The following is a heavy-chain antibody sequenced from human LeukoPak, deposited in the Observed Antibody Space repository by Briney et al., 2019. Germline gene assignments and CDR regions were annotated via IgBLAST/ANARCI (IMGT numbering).Heavy chain of an antibody. J-gene: IGHJ1*01. V-gene: IGHV1-46*01. D-gene: IGHD3-10*01. CDR1: GYSFTSYY. Sequence: ASVKVSCKASGYSFTSYYMHWVRQAPGRGLEWMGIINPSGGSTSYAQKFQGRVTMTRDTSTSTVYMELSSLRSEDTAVYYCARDYGAAAEYFQHWGQGTLVTVSS. CDR2: INPSGGST. CDR3: ARDYGAAAEYFQH.